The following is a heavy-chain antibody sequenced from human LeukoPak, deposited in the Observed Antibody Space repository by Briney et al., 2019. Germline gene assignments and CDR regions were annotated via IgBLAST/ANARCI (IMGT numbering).Heavy chain of an antibody. D-gene: IGHD4-17*01. Sequence: EAGGSLRLSCAASGFTFSSYAMSWVRQAPGKGLEWVSAISGSGGSTYYADSVKGRFTISRDNSKNTLYLQMNSLRAEDTAVYYCAKDDGDYPPLDYWGQGTLVTVSS. V-gene: IGHV3-23*01. CDR1: GFTFSSYA. CDR2: ISGSGGST. J-gene: IGHJ4*02. CDR3: AKDDGDYPPLDY.